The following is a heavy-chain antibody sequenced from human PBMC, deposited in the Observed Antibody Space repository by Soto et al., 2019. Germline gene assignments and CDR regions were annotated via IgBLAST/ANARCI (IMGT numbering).Heavy chain of an antibody. J-gene: IGHJ6*02. CDR3: ARGDRGGSGSPASYYYSGLDV. V-gene: IGHV3-23*01. CDR2: VSAGGDMT. CDR1: GFTFSSYA. Sequence: DVHLLESGGHLVQPGGSLRLSCAASGFTFSSYAMSWVRQAPGKGLEWVSSVSAGGDMTYYSDSVKGRFTISRDNTNNALFQQMNNLRIEDTALYYCARGDRGGSGSPASYYYSGLDVWGQGTTVTVSS. D-gene: IGHD3-10*01.